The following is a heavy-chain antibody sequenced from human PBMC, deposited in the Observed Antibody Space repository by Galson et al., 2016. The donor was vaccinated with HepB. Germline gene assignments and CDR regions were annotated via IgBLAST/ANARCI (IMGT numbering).Heavy chain of an antibody. V-gene: IGHV1-3*01. CDR3: ARGNSDGWYHDY. Sequence: APGQRLEWLGWVNGGDDNTKYSQSFQGRVTFTRDTSANTVYMELRALRPEDTATYFCARGNSDGWYHDYWGQGTLVIVSS. CDR2: VNGGDDNT. D-gene: IGHD6-19*01. J-gene: IGHJ4*02.